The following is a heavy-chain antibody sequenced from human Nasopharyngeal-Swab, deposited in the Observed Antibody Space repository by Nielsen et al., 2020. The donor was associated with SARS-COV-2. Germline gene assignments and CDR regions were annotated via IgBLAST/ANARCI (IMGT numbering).Heavy chain of an antibody. Sequence: SETLSLTCTVSGGSISSSSYYWGWIRQPPGKGLEWIGSIYYSGSTYYNPSLKSRVTISVDTSKNQFSLKPSSVTAADTAVYYCARQEYLNWFDPWGQGTLVTVSS. D-gene: IGHD6-6*01. CDR3: ARQEYLNWFDP. V-gene: IGHV4-39*01. CDR2: IYYSGST. J-gene: IGHJ5*02. CDR1: GGSISSSSYY.